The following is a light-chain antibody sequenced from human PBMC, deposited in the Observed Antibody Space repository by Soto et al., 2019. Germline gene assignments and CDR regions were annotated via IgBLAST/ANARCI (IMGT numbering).Light chain of an antibody. J-gene: IGKJ1*01. CDR2: DGS. CDR3: QQRNSWPWT. CDR1: QSISVY. Sequence: ENVLTHSPVTLYMYPGERATLSCRASQSISVYLAWYQQKPGQAPRLLIYDGSNRATGIPARFSGSGSGTDFTLTISSLEPEDFAFYYCQQRNSWPWTFGQGTKVDI. V-gene: IGKV3-11*01.